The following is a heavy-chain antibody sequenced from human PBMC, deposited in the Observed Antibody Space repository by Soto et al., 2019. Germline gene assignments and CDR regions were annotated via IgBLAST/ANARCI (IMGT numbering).Heavy chain of an antibody. CDR1: GYSFSTYW. V-gene: IGHV5-51*01. J-gene: IGHJ6*02. CDR3: AMPLVVPAARGYYYGMDV. Sequence: PGEALKISCKGSGYSFSTYWVGWVRPMPGKSLEWMGIIYPGDSDTRYSPSFQGQVTISADKSISTAYLQWSSLKASDTAMYYCAMPLVVPAARGYYYGMDVWGQGTTVTVSS. D-gene: IGHD2-2*01. CDR2: IYPGDSDT.